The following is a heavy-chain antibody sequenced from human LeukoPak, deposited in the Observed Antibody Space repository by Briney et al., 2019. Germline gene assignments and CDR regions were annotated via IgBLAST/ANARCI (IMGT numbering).Heavy chain of an antibody. Sequence: GGPLRLSCAASGFPFLDYGMDWVRQAPGKGLEWVSLISGDGGSTYYADSVKGRFTISRDNSKNSLYLQMNSLRTEDTALYYCAKDLASVYDAFNVWGQGTMVTVSS. J-gene: IGHJ3*01. CDR1: GFPFLDYG. CDR2: ISGDGGST. CDR3: AKDLASVYDAFNV. V-gene: IGHV3-43*02.